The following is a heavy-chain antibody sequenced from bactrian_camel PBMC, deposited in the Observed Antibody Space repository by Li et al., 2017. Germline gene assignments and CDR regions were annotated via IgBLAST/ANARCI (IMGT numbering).Heavy chain of an antibody. V-gene: IGHV3S55*01. Sequence: VQLVESGGGSVQAGGSLTLSCAAPGYMFDRYCMGWFRQAPGKEREGVAAIDSAGSTSYADSVKGRFTISKDNAKNTLYLQMNSLKPEDTAKYYCVADWGFMGGCTLIGGFNVEYNSWGQGTQVTVS. D-gene: IGHD3*01. CDR3: VADWGFMGGCTLIGGFNVEYNS. CDR1: GYMFDRYC. J-gene: IGHJ4*01. CDR2: IDSAGST.